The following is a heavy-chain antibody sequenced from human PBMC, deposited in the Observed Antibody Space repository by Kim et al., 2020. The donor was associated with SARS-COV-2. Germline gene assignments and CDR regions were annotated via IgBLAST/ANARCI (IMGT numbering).Heavy chain of an antibody. V-gene: IGHV1-69*13. D-gene: IGHD3-22*01. J-gene: IGHJ3*02. CDR1: GGTFSSYA. CDR2: IIPIFGTA. CDR3: ASWGRMNYYDRGDAFDI. Sequence: SVKVSCKASGGTFSSYAISWVRQAPGQGLEWMGGIIPIFGTANYAQKFQGRVTITADESTSTAYMELSSLRSEDTAVYYCASWGRMNYYDRGDAFDIWGQGTMVTVSS.